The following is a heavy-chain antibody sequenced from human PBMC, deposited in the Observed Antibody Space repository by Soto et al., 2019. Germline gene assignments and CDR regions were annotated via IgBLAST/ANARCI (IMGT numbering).Heavy chain of an antibody. CDR1: GGSFSNYI. CDR3: ARGLFGQQWLVGFDT. D-gene: IGHD6-19*01. V-gene: IGHV1-69*01. CDR2: TIPMFATA. Sequence: QVHLVQSGAEVKKPGSSVKVSCKASGGSFSNYIFAWVRQVPGQGLEWMGGTIPMFATAQYAQKLQGRVTITADESTSTVYMDLTSLTSDDTAVYYCARGLFGQQWLVGFDTWGQGTLVTVSS. J-gene: IGHJ4*02.